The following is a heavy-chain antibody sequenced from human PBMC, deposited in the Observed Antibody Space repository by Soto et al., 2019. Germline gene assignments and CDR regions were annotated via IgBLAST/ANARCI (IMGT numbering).Heavy chain of an antibody. V-gene: IGHV3-23*01. CDR1: GFTFSSYA. Sequence: PGGSLRLSCAASGFTFSSYAMSWVRQAPGKGLEWVSAISGSGGSTYYADSAKGRFTISRDNSKNTLYLQMNSLRAEDTAVYYCAKDNDSSGYYYGDHYYGMDVWGQGTTVTVSS. CDR3: AKDNDSSGYYYGDHYYGMDV. D-gene: IGHD3-22*01. CDR2: ISGSGGST. J-gene: IGHJ6*02.